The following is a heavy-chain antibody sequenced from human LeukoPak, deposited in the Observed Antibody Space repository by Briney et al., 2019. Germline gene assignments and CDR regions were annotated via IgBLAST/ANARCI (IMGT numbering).Heavy chain of an antibody. CDR2: ISGSGGST. D-gene: IGHD3-22*01. Sequence: PGGSLRLSCAASGFTFSSYSMNWVRQAPGKGLEWVSNISGSGGSTYYADSVKGRFTISRDNSKNTLYLQMNSLRAEDTAVYYCAKVVTMIVVVIDAFDIWGQGTMVTVST. CDR3: AKVVTMIVVVIDAFDI. V-gene: IGHV3-23*01. CDR1: GFTFSSYS. J-gene: IGHJ3*02.